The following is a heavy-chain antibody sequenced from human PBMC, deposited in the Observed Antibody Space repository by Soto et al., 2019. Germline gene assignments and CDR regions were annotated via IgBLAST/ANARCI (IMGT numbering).Heavy chain of an antibody. V-gene: IGHV3-23*01. J-gene: IGHJ6*02. CDR3: ADPTSGSSTYYGMDV. CDR1: GFTFSSYA. CDR2: ISGSGGST. Sequence: EVQLLESGGGLVQPGGSLRLSCAASGFTFSSYAMSWVRQAPGKGLEWVSAISGSGGSTYYADSGKGRFTISRDNSKNTLYLQMNSLRAEDTAVYYCADPTSGSSTYYGMDVWGQGTTVTVSS. D-gene: IGHD3-10*01.